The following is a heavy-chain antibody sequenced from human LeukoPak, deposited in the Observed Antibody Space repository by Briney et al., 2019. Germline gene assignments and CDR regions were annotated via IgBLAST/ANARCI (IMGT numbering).Heavy chain of an antibody. CDR3: ARDLQLVLDP. V-gene: IGHV1-2*02. Sequence: ASVKVSCKASGYTFTSYDINWVRQATGQGLEWMGWINPNSGDTNFAQKFQGRVTMTRDTSISTVYMELSRLRSDDTAVFYCARDLQLVLDPWGQGTLVTVSS. D-gene: IGHD6-13*01. CDR2: INPNSGDT. CDR1: GYTFTSYD. J-gene: IGHJ5*02.